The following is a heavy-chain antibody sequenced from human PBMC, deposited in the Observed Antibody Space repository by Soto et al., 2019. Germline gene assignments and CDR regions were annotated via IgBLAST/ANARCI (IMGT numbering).Heavy chain of an antibody. CDR1: GGTFRSYV. J-gene: IGHJ4*02. Sequence: QVQLVQSGAEVKKPGSSVKVSCKASGGTFRSYVTSWVRQAPAQGLEWLGGIIPMYGTTYYAQTFQGRVTISGDETTRTAFMELSSLRSEDTAVYYCARIGTLDWIDDYWGQGTLVTVSS. CDR2: IIPMYGTT. CDR3: ARIGTLDWIDDY. D-gene: IGHD1-1*01. V-gene: IGHV1-69*12.